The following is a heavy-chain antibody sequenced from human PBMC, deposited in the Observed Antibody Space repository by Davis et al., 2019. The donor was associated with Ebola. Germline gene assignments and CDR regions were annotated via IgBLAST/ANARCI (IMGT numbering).Heavy chain of an antibody. Sequence: AASVKVSCKASGYTFTSYYMHWVRQAPGQGLEWMGWISAYNGNTNYAQKLQGRVTMTTDTSTSTAYMELSSLRSEDTAVYYCVRGEDYCTSASCYDCWGQGTLVTVSS. CDR1: GYTFTSYY. CDR3: VRGEDYCTSASCYDC. V-gene: IGHV1-18*04. CDR2: ISAYNGNT. J-gene: IGHJ4*02. D-gene: IGHD2-2*01.